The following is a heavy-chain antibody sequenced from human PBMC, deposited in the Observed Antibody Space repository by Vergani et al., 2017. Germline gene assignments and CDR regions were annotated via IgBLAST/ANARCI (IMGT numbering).Heavy chain of an antibody. Sequence: QVKLQQWGAGLLRPSETLTLTCAVYGGSFSGYYWSWIRQPPGKGREWIGEINHSGSTNYNPSLKSRVTISVDTSKNQFSLKLSSVTAADTAVYYCARGRLXSSSSPIYDYDMDVWGKGTTVTVSS. D-gene: IGHD6-6*01. J-gene: IGHJ6*03. CDR2: INHSGST. CDR1: GGSFSGYY. V-gene: IGHV4-34*01. CDR3: ARGRLXSSSSPIYDYDMDV.